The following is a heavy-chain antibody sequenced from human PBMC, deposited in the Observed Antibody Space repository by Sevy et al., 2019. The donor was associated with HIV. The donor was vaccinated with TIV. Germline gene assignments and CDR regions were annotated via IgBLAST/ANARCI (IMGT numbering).Heavy chain of an antibody. Sequence: ASVKVSCKASGYTFSGYSISWVRQAPGQGLEWMGWLNTYNGNTKYAQKVQGRVTMTTDTSTSTAYMELRGLRSDDTAVYYCARDTREKSFDYWGQRTLVTVSS. CDR2: LNTYNGNT. CDR1: GYTFSGYS. CDR3: ARDTREKSFDY. J-gene: IGHJ4*02. V-gene: IGHV1-18*01.